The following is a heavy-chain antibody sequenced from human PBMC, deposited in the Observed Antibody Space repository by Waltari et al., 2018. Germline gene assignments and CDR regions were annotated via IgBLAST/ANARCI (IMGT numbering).Heavy chain of an antibody. CDR1: GGSFSGYS. CDR2: INHSGST. V-gene: IGHV4-34*01. J-gene: IGHJ4*02. CDR3: ARGGTTVVTPFDY. D-gene: IGHD4-17*01. Sequence: QVQLQQWGAGLLKPSETLSLTCAVYGGSFSGYSWSWIRQPPGKGLEWIGEINHSGSTNYNPRVKSRVTIAVDTSKNPFSLKPSSGTAADTAVYYWARGGTTVVTPFDYWGQGTLVTVSS.